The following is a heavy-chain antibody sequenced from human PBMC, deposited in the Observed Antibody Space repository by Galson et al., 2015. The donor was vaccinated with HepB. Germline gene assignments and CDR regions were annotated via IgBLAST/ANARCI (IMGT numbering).Heavy chain of an antibody. CDR2: IYSGGST. Sequence: SLRLSCAASGFTVSSNYMSWVRQAPGKGLEWVSVIYSGGSTYYADSVKGRFTISRDNSKNTLYLQMNSLRAEDTAVYYCAREGHYYDSSGYYPWHGMDVWGQGTTVTVSS. CDR1: GFTVSSNY. V-gene: IGHV3-66*01. D-gene: IGHD3-22*01. CDR3: AREGHYYDSSGYYPWHGMDV. J-gene: IGHJ6*02.